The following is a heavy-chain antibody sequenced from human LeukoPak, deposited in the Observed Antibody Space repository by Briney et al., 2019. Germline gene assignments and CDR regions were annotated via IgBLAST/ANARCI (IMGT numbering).Heavy chain of an antibody. V-gene: IGHV3-30*02. CDR3: AKGMAGSGSYYNDYAFDI. J-gene: IGHJ3*02. CDR2: IRYDGSNK. Sequence: GGSLRLSCAVSGFTFSSYAMHWVRQAPGKGLEWVAFIRYDGSNKYYADSVKGRFTISRDNAKNSLYLQMNSLRAEDMALYYCAKGMAGSGSYYNDYAFDIWGQGTMVTVSS. D-gene: IGHD3-10*01. CDR1: GFTFSSYA.